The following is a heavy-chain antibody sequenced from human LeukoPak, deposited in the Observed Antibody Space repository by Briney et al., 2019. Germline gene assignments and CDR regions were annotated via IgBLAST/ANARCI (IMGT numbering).Heavy chain of an antibody. CDR2: INSDGSST. CDR3: ARIYSSSLGYDY. V-gene: IGHV3-74*01. Sequence: PGGSLRLSCVASGFTFSSYWMHWVRQAPGKGLVWVSRINSDGSSTNYADSVKGRFTISRDNAKNTLYLQMNSLRAEDTAVYYCARIYSSSLGYDYWGQGTLVTVSS. J-gene: IGHJ4*02. D-gene: IGHD6-6*01. CDR1: GFTFSSYW.